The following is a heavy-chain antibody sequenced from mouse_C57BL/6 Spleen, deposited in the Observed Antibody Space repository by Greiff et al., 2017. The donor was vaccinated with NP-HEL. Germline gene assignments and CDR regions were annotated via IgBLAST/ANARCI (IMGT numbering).Heavy chain of an antibody. CDR1: GYTFTSYW. J-gene: IGHJ3*01. Sequence: QVQLQQPGAELVRPGSSVKLSCKASGYTFTSYWMDWVKQRPGQGLEWIGNIYPSDSETHYNQKFKDKATLTVDKSSSTAYMQLSSLTSEDCAVYYCARYPYYGSSYAWFAYWGQGTLVTVSA. D-gene: IGHD1-1*01. CDR3: ARYPYYGSSYAWFAY. CDR2: IYPSDSET. V-gene: IGHV1-61*01.